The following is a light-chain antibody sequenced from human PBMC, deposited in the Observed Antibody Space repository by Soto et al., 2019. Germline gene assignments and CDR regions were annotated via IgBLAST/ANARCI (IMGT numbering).Light chain of an antibody. Sequence: DIQLTQSPSFLSASVRDRVTITCRASQVLSSYLAWYQQKPGKAPKLLIYGVSTLQSGVPSRFSGSGSGTEFTLTISSLQPEDFATYFCQQLNTYPLTFGGGTKVEIK. J-gene: IGKJ4*01. V-gene: IGKV1-9*01. CDR3: QQLNTYPLT. CDR2: GVS. CDR1: QVLSSY.